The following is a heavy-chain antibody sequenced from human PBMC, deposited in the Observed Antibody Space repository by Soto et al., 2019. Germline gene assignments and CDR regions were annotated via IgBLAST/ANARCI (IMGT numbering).Heavy chain of an antibody. V-gene: IGHV3-15*07. D-gene: IGHD2-15*01. J-gene: IGHJ5*02. CDR2: IKSKTDGGTA. Sequence: EVQLVESGGGLVKPGGSLRLSCAASGFTFSNAWMNWVRQAPGKGLEWVGRIKSKTDGGTADYAAPVKGRFNSSRDDSKNTLYLQMNSLKTEDTAVYYCTTDPNQGYCSGGSCYSGGPWGQGTLVTVSS. CDR3: TTDPNQGYCSGGSCYSGGP. CDR1: GFTFSNAW.